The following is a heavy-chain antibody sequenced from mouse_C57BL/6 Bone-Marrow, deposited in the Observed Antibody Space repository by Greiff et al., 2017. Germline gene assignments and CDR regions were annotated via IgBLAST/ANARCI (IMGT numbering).Heavy chain of an antibody. CDR2: SRNKANDYTT. Sequence: DVMLVESGGGLVQSGRSLRLSCATSGFTFSDFYMEWVRQAPGKGLEWIAASRNKANDYTTEYSASVKGRFIVSRDTSQSILYLQMNALRAEDTAIYYCARDAIYYDYETDWYFDVWGTGTTVTVSS. CDR1: GFTFSDFY. CDR3: ARDAIYYDYETDWYFDV. V-gene: IGHV7-1*01. D-gene: IGHD2-4*01. J-gene: IGHJ1*03.